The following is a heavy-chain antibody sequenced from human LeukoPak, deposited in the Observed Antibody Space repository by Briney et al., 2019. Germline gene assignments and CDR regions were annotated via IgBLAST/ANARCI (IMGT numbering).Heavy chain of an antibody. CDR1: GITLSSYA. D-gene: IGHD3-22*01. V-gene: IGHV3-23*01. Sequence: PGGSLRLSCVASGITLSSYAMSWVRQAPGKGLEWVSGISSGGDTYYADSVKGRFTISRDFSKNTLYLQLNGLRAEDTAAYYCAKGDSSDYQINDYWGQGTLVTVSS. CDR2: ISSGGDT. CDR3: AKGDSSDYQINDY. J-gene: IGHJ4*02.